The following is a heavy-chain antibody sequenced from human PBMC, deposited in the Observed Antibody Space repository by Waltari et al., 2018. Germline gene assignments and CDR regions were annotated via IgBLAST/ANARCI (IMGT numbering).Heavy chain of an antibody. J-gene: IGHJ4*02. CDR1: GYTFNKYY. CDR3: ATANILGIGTFDY. CDR2: INPKSGDA. Sequence: QVKLVQSGAEVKKPGASVRVSCKASGYTFNKYYIHWGRQAPGHGLEWRGRINPKSGDANYTQPFQGRVIMTRDTSINTAYLEVTGLTSDDTAIFYCATANILGIGTFDYWGQGTLVSVSS. D-gene: IGHD1-1*01. V-gene: IGHV1-2*06.